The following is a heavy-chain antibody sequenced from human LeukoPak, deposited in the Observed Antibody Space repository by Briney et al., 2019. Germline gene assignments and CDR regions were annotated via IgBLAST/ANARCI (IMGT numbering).Heavy chain of an antibody. CDR2: IYYSGST. CDR3: ARVNTVTFSY. CDR1: GGSISSGGYY. D-gene: IGHD4-17*01. Sequence: SETLSLTCTVSGGSISSGGYYWSWIRQHPGKGLEWIGYIYYSGSTFYNPSLKSRVTISVDTSKSQFSLKLSSVTAADTAVYYCARVNTVTFSYWGQGTLVTVSS. J-gene: IGHJ4*02. V-gene: IGHV4-31*03.